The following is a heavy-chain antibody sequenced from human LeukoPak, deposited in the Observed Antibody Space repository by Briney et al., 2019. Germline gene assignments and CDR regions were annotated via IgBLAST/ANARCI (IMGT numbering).Heavy chain of an antibody. CDR2: IKEDESQY. J-gene: IGHJ6*02. Sequence: GGSLRLSCAASGFSFSDSWMSWVRQAPGKGPEWVANIKEDESQYHYADSVKGRFTVSRDNAKNSLFLQMNSLRVEDTAVYYCATYKNWVAGDVWGQGTTVSVSS. V-gene: IGHV3-7*01. CDR1: GFSFSDSW. CDR3: ATYKNWVAGDV. D-gene: IGHD7-27*01.